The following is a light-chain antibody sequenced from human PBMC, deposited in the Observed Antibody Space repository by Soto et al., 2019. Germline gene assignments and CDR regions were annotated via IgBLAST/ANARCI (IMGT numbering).Light chain of an antibody. Sequence: QSALTQPASVSGSPGQSITISCTGTSSDVGGYNYVSWYQQHPGKAPKLMIYDVSNRPSGVSNRFSGSKSGNTASLTISGLQAEDEDDYYCTSFTCGSTPYVFGTGTKLTVL. V-gene: IGLV2-14*01. CDR2: DVS. CDR3: TSFTCGSTPYV. CDR1: SSDVGGYNY. J-gene: IGLJ1*01.